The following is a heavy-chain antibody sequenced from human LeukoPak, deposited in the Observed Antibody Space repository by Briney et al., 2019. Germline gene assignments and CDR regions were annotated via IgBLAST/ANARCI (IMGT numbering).Heavy chain of an antibody. CDR3: ARDFDSSGYYPGY. CDR2: IYHSGST. J-gene: IGHJ4*02. D-gene: IGHD3-22*01. CDR1: GFPFSSHGM. Sequence: PGGSLRLSCAASGFPFSSHGMSWVRQAPGKGLEWIGSIYHSGSTYYNPSLKSRVTISVDTSKNQFSLKLSSVTAADTAVYYCARDFDSSGYYPGYWGQGTLVTVSS. V-gene: IGHV4-38-2*02.